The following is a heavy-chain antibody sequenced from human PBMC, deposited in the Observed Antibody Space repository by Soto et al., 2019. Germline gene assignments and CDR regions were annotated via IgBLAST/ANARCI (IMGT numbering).Heavy chain of an antibody. D-gene: IGHD6-19*01. Sequence: GGSLRLSCAASGFTFDDYTMHWVRQAPGKGLEWVSLISWDGGSTYYADSVKGRFTISRDNSKNSLYLQMNSLRTEDTALYYCAKGVMRIAVENYYGMDFWGQGTTVTVSS. CDR1: GFTFDDYT. CDR3: AKGVMRIAVENYYGMDF. V-gene: IGHV3-43*01. J-gene: IGHJ6*02. CDR2: ISWDGGST.